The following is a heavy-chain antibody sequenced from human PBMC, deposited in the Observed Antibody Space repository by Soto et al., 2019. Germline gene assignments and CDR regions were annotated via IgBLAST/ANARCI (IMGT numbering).Heavy chain of an antibody. D-gene: IGHD2-15*01. J-gene: IGHJ5*02. Sequence: GASVKVSCKASGYTFTSYGISWVRQAPGQGLEWMGWISAYNGNTNYAQKLQGRVTMTTDTSTSTAYMELRSLRSDDTAVYYCARDRAVVVANNWFDPWGQGTLVTVS. CDR2: ISAYNGNT. CDR3: ARDRAVVVANNWFDP. CDR1: GYTFTSYG. V-gene: IGHV1-18*01.